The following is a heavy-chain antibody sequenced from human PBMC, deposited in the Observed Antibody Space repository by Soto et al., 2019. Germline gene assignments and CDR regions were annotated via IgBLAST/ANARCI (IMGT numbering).Heavy chain of an antibody. CDR3: ASGTIYGDYVPDNLDY. J-gene: IGHJ4*02. Sequence: GGSLRLSFVASGFTFSRYSMNWVRQAPGKGLEWVSYISGSSSTVYYADSVKGRFTISRDNAKNSLYLQMNSLRAEDTAVYYCASGTIYGDYVPDNLDYWGQGTLVTVSS. V-gene: IGHV3-48*01. CDR2: ISGSSSTV. D-gene: IGHD4-17*01. CDR1: GFTFSRYS.